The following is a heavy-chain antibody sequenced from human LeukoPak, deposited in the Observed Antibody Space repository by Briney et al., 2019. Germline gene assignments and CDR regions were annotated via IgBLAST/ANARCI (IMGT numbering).Heavy chain of an antibody. V-gene: IGHV4-59*12. CDR2: IYYSGST. CDR3: ARDAEYCGGDCLGY. D-gene: IGHD2-21*02. J-gene: IGHJ4*02. CDR1: GGSISSYY. Sequence: SETLSLTCTVSGGSISSYYWSWIRQPPGKGLEWIGYIYYSGSTSYNPSLKSRVTISVDKSKNQFSLKLSSVTAADTAVYYCARDAEYCGGDCLGYWGQGTLVTVSS.